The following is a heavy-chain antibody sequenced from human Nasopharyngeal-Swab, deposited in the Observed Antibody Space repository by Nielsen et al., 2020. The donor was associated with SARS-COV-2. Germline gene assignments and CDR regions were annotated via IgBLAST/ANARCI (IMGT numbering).Heavy chain of an antibody. CDR1: GGPISSYY. V-gene: IGHV4-59*01. CDR3: AKEGATGWFDP. J-gene: IGHJ5*02. CDR2: IYYSGST. Sequence: SETLSLTCTVSGGPISSYYWSWIRQPPGKGLEWIGNIYYSGSTNYNPSLKSRVTMFMDTSKNQFSLRLRSVTAADTAVYYCAKEGATGWFDPWGQGTLVTVSS.